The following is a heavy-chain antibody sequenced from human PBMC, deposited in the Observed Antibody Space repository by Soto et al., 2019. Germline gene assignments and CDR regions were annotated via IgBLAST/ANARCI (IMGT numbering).Heavy chain of an antibody. V-gene: IGHV4-34*01. Sequence: PSETLSLTCAVYGGSFSGYYWSWIRQPPGKGLEWIGEINHSGSTNYNPSLKSRVTISVDTSKNQFSLKLSSVTAADTAVYYCARVSCDRSGYYGPYFDYWGQGTLVTVS. CDR1: GGSFSGYY. CDR2: INHSGST. D-gene: IGHD3-22*01. CDR3: ARVSCDRSGYYGPYFDY. J-gene: IGHJ4*02.